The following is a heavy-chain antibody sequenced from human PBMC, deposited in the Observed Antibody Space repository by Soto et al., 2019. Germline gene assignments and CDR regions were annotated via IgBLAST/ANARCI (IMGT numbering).Heavy chain of an antibody. Sequence: EVQFLESGGGLVQPGGSLRLSCAASGVTFSNYAMNWVRQAPGKGLEWVSGISHSGSSTYYEDSVKGRFTISRDNSKNTLVLQMNSLTAEDTAVYYCAKGSWVHHGSEGGNWLDPWGQGTLVTVSS. V-gene: IGHV3-23*01. CDR1: GVTFSNYA. CDR2: ISHSGSST. CDR3: AKGSWVHHGSEGGNWLDP. D-gene: IGHD3-10*01. J-gene: IGHJ5*02.